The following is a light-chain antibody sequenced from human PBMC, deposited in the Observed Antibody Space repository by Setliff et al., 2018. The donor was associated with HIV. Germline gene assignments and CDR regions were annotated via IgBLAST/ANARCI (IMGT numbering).Light chain of an antibody. Sequence: QSVLSQPPSASGTPGQRVTISCSGSSSNIGVNVVNWYQPLPGTSPTLLIYNNYQRPSGVPDRFSVSKSGSSASLAISGLQSEDEADYYCAVWDNGLKGYVFGTGTKGTV. CDR1: SSNIGVNV. J-gene: IGLJ1*01. CDR3: AVWDNGLKGYV. CDR2: NNY. V-gene: IGLV1-44*01.